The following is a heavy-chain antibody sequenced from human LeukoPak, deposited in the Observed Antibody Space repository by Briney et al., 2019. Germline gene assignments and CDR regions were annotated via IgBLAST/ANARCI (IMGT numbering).Heavy chain of an antibody. J-gene: IGHJ4*02. CDR2: IYYSGST. CDR1: GGSISSYY. Sequence: SETLSLTCTVSGGSISSYYWSWIRQPPGKGLEWIGYIYYSGSTNYNPSLKSRVTISVDTSKNQFSLKLSSVTAADTAVYYCAREGSVLAARQYYFDYWGQGTLVTVSS. V-gene: IGHV4-59*01. D-gene: IGHD6-6*01. CDR3: AREGSVLAARQYYFDY.